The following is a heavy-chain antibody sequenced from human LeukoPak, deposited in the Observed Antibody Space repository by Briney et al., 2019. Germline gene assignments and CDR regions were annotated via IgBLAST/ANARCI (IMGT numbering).Heavy chain of an antibody. D-gene: IGHD3-22*01. CDR1: GYTFTSYG. CDR3: ARVGRYYYDSSGYYWDY. J-gene: IGHJ4*02. CDR2: ISAYNGNT. V-gene: IGHV1-18*01. Sequence: GASVKVSCKASGYTFTSYGISWVRQAPGQGLEWMGWISAYNGNTNYAQKLQGRVTMTTDTSTSTAYMELRSLRSDDTAVYYCARVGRYYYDSSGYYWDYWGQGTLVTVSS.